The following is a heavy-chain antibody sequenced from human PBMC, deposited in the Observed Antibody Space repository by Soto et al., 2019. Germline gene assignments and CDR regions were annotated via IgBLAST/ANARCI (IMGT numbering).Heavy chain of an antibody. J-gene: IGHJ5*02. V-gene: IGHV3-33*01. CDR1: GFTLSNYG. Sequence: QVQLVESGGGVVQPGRSLTLSCVASGFTLSNYGMHWVRQAPGKGLEWVAVIWYDGTATYSADSVKGRFTISRDNAKNELFLQLSSLRAEDTAVYYCARNVASSGSSRWFDTWGQGTLVTVSS. CDR3: ARNVASSGSSRWFDT. D-gene: IGHD3-10*01. CDR2: IWYDGTAT.